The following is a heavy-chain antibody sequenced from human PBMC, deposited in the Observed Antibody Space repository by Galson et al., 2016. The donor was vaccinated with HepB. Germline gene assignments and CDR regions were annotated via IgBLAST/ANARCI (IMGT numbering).Heavy chain of an antibody. CDR2: IYHSGST. CDR3: ARDRGGKDV. V-gene: IGHV4-4*02. J-gene: IGHJ6*02. CDR1: GGSISNDYW. Sequence: SETLSLTCAVSGGSISNDYWWSWVRRPPGKGLEWIGEIYHSGSTNYNPSLKSRVMVSVDKSQNQFSLNLYSVTAADTAVYYCARDRGGKDVWGQGTTVTVSS.